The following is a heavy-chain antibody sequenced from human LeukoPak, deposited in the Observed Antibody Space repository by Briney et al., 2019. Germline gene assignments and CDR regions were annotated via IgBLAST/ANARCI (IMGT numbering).Heavy chain of an antibody. J-gene: IGHJ3*01. CDR3: AKLYSSSSRDAFDV. CDR2: NNHSGST. Sequence: PSETLSLTCAIYGASFSGYYWSSIPQPPGKGLEWIGENNHSGSTNYNVSLESRVTMSVDTSKNQFTLKLNSVTAADTAVYYCAKLYSSSSRDAFDVWGPGTMVTVSS. D-gene: IGHD6-6*01. CDR1: GASFSGYY. V-gene: IGHV4-34*01.